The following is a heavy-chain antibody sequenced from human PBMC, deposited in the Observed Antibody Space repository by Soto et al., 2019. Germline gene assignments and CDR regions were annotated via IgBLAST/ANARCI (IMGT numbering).Heavy chain of an antibody. J-gene: IGHJ5*02. CDR3: ATTYYDFWSGYYLYGSFDP. CDR2: FDPEDGET. V-gene: IGHV1-24*01. Sequence: ASVKVSCKVSGYTLTELSMHCVRQAPGKGLEWMGGFDPEDGETIYAQKFQGRVTMTEDTSTDTAYMELSSLRSEDTAVYYCATTYYDFWSGYYLYGSFDPWGQGTLVTVSS. D-gene: IGHD3-3*01. CDR1: GYTLTELS.